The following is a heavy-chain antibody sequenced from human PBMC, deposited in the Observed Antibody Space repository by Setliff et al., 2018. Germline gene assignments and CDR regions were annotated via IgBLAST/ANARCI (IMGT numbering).Heavy chain of an antibody. Sequence: SVKVSCKASGGSFSSYAINWVRQAPGQGLEWMGGIIPILGKPKYVQKFQGRVILTADKSTNTAYMELISLRSEDTAVYYCARDAGPFGVSYYYYGMDVWGQGTTVTVSS. CDR2: IIPILGKP. J-gene: IGHJ6*02. D-gene: IGHD3-16*01. V-gene: IGHV1-69*10. CDR3: ARDAGPFGVSYYYYGMDV. CDR1: GGSFSSYA.